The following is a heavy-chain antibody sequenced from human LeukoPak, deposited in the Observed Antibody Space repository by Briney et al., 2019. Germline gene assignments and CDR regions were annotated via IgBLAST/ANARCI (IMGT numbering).Heavy chain of an antibody. V-gene: IGHV4-30-2*01. Sequence: SETLSLTCAVSGGSISSGGYYWSWIRQPPGKGLEWIGSIYHSGSTYYNPSVKSRVTISVDGSENQFSLKLSSVTAADTAVYYCARVYCSSTSCYTIGIFDYWGQGTLVTVSS. CDR3: ARVYCSSTSCYTIGIFDY. CDR1: GGSISSGGYY. J-gene: IGHJ4*02. CDR2: IYHSGST. D-gene: IGHD2-2*02.